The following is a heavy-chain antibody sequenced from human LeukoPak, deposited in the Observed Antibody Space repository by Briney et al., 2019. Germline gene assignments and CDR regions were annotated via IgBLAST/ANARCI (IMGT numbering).Heavy chain of an antibody. J-gene: IGHJ3*02. Sequence: SETLSLTCTVSGGSISSYYWSWIRQPPGKGLEWIGYIYYSGSTNYNPSLKSRVTISVDTSKNQFSLKLSSVTAADTAVYYCARGLRGYCSSTSCSPYAFDIWGQGTMVTVSS. CDR2: IYYSGST. D-gene: IGHD2-2*01. V-gene: IGHV4-59*01. CDR1: GGSISSYY. CDR3: ARGLRGYCSSTSCSPYAFDI.